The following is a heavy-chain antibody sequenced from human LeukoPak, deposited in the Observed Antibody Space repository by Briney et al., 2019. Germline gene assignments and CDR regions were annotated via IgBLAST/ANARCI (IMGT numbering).Heavy chain of an antibody. CDR2: ISSSGSTI. D-gene: IGHD5-18*01. CDR1: GFTFTDYY. J-gene: IGHJ4*02. Sequence: GGSLRLSCAASGFTFTDYYMSWIRQAPGKGLEWVSYISSSGSTIYYADSVKGRFTISRDNAKNSLYLQMNSLRAEDTAVYYCARDRPQRGYSYAALDYWGQGTLVTVSS. V-gene: IGHV3-11*04. CDR3: ARDRPQRGYSYAALDY.